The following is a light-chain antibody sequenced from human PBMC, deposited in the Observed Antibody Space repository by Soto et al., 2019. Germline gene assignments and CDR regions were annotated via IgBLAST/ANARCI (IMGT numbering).Light chain of an antibody. J-gene: IGLJ1*01. CDR1: SSDIGGYNY. CDR3: SSYTSSSLYV. V-gene: IGLV2-14*01. CDR2: DVG. Sequence: QSALTQPASMSGSPGQSVTISCAGTSSDIGGYNYVSWYQHHPGKAPKLIIYDVGSRPSGVSHRFSGSKSGNTASLTISGLQAEDEADYYCSSYTSSSLYVFGTGTKVTVL.